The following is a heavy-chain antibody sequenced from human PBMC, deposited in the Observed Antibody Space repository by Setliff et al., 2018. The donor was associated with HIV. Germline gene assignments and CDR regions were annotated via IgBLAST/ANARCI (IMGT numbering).Heavy chain of an antibody. D-gene: IGHD3-16*01. CDR1: GGSFSGYY. Sequence: PSETLSLTCAVYGGSFSGYYWSWIRQPPGKGLEWIGEINHTGTTYYSPSLRSRATISVDTSKNQFSLRLNSVTAADTAVYYCARRRGDFNPYFDSWGQGNLVTVSS. V-gene: IGHV4-34*01. CDR3: ARRRGDFNPYFDS. CDR2: INHTGTT. J-gene: IGHJ4*02.